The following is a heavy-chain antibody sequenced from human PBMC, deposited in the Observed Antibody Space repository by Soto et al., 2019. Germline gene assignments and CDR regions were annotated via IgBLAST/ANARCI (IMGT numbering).Heavy chain of an antibody. CDR1: GFTFSDYS. Sequence: KPGGSLRLSCAASGFTFSDYSVNWVRQAPGKGLEWVSSISSTSTFIYYADSVRGRFTISRDNAKNSLYLQMNSLRAEDTAAYYCTRVYGDYGTLSDYWGRGTLVTVSS. CDR2: ISSTSTFI. CDR3: TRVYGDYGTLSDY. V-gene: IGHV3-21*01. D-gene: IGHD4-17*01. J-gene: IGHJ4*02.